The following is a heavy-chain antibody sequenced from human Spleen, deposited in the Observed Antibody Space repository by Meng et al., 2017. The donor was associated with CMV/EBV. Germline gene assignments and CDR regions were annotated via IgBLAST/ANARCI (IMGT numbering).Heavy chain of an antibody. CDR1: GYTSKYYY. Sequence: SCRESGYTSKYYYIHWVRQAPGQGLEWMGVISPEGATRKFAQNFQGRLALTRDTSTRTVYMELSSLTSEDTAVYYCARESDGTGALDIWGQETLVTVSS. J-gene: IGHJ3*02. CDR3: ARESDGTGALDI. CDR2: ISPEGATR. V-gene: IGHV1-46*02. D-gene: IGHD1-14*01.